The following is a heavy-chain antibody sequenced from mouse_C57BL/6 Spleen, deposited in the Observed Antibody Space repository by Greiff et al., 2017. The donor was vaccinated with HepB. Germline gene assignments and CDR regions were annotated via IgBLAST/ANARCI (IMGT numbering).Heavy chain of an antibody. J-gene: IGHJ4*01. CDR2: IDPNSGGT. Sequence: QVQLKQPGAELVKPGASVKLSCKASGYTFTSYWMHWVKQKPGRGLEWIGRIDPNSGGTKYNEKFKSKATLTVDKPSSTAYMQLSSLTSEDSAVYYCARYGKGAMDYWGQGTSVTVSS. D-gene: IGHD2-1*01. CDR1: GYTFTSYW. CDR3: ARYGKGAMDY. V-gene: IGHV1-72*01.